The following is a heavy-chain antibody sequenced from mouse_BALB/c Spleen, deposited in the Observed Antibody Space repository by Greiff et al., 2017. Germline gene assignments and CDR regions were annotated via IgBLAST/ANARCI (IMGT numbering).Heavy chain of an antibody. CDR2: ISSGGST. CDR1: GFTFSSYA. J-gene: IGHJ3*01. CDR3: AREAYGNYAWFAY. V-gene: IGHV5-6-5*01. Sequence: EVKLMESGGGLVKPGGSLKLSCAASGFTFSSYAMSWVRQTPEKRLEWVASISSGGSTYYPDSVKGRFTISRDNARNILYLQMSSLRSEDTAMYYCAREAYGNYAWFAYWGQGTLVTVSA. D-gene: IGHD2-1*01.